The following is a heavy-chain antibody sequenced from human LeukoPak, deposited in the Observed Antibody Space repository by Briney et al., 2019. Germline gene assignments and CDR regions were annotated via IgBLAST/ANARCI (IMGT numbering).Heavy chain of an antibody. V-gene: IGHV3-15*01. Sequence: GGSLRLSCAASGITFSNAWMTWVRQAPGKGLEWLGRIKSGTDGGTTAYAPLVKGRFTISRDDSKSTLYLQMNSLKTEDTAVYYCTTDNDSLWGQGTLVTVSS. J-gene: IGHJ4*02. CDR2: IKSGTDGGTT. CDR3: TTDNDSL. D-gene: IGHD2-15*01. CDR1: GITFSNAW.